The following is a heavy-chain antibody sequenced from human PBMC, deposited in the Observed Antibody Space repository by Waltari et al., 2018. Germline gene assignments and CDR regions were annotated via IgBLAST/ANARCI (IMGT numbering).Heavy chain of an antibody. D-gene: IGHD3-10*01. J-gene: IGHJ4*02. CDR2: VYSRGST. Sequence: QVQLQESGPGLVKPSETLSLTCTVSGGSISSYYWSWIRQPPGKGLEGIGYVYSRGSTNYNPPLRRRVIISVDTSKNQFSLKVRSMTAADTAVYYCARDRGYQDYWGQGTLVTVSS. V-gene: IGHV4-59*01. CDR3: ARDRGYQDY. CDR1: GGSISSYY.